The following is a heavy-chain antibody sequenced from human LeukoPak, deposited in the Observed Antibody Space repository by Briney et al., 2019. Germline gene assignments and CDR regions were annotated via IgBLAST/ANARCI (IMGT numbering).Heavy chain of an antibody. CDR1: GGSISSSSYY. CDR2: IYYSGST. CDR3: ARQTDEEAVYYDFWSGYLSPTESYSFDY. D-gene: IGHD3-3*01. J-gene: IGHJ4*02. V-gene: IGHV4-39*01. Sequence: PSETLSLTCTVSGGSISSSSYYWGWIRQPPGKGLEWIESIYYSGSTYYNPSLKSRVTISVDTSKNQFSLKLSSVTAADTAVYYCARQTDEEAVYYDFWSGYLSPTESYSFDYWGQGTLVTVSS.